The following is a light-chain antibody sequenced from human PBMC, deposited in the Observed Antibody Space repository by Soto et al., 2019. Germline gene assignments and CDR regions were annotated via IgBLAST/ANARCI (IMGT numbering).Light chain of an antibody. J-gene: IGLJ2*01. CDR2: STN. Sequence: QTVVTQEPSLTVSPGGTGTLTCATSTGAVTSGYYPNWCQQKPGQAPRALIYSTNNKYSWTPARFSGSLLGGKAALTLSGVQPEDESDYSCLLYYGAPLGVFGGGTKLTVL. CDR1: TGAVTSGYY. CDR3: LLYYGAPLGV. V-gene: IGLV7-43*01.